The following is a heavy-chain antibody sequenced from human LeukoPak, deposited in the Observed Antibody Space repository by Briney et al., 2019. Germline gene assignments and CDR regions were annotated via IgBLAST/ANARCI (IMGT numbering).Heavy chain of an antibody. V-gene: IGHV3-7*01. J-gene: IGHJ4*02. CDR2: IKQDGSEK. CDR3: ARAGPMTTVTSQDY. Sequence: GGSLRLSCAASGFTFSSYWMSWVRQAPGKGLEWEANIKQDGSEKYYVDSVKGRFTISRDNAKNSLYLQMNSLRAEDTAVYYCARAGPMTTVTSQDYWGQGTLVTVSS. D-gene: IGHD4-17*01. CDR1: GFTFSSYW.